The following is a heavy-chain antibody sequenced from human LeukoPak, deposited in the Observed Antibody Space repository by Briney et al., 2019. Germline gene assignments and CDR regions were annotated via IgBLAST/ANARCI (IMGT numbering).Heavy chain of an antibody. CDR1: GFTFSSYE. J-gene: IGHJ4*02. CDR3: ARAHYYDSSGLDF. Sequence: GGSLRLSCAASGFTFSSYEMNWVGQAPGKGLEWVSYISSSGSTIYYADSLKGRLTISRDNAKNSLYLQMNSLRAEDTAVYYCARAHYYDSSGLDFWGQGTLVTVSS. D-gene: IGHD3-22*01. CDR2: ISSSGSTI. V-gene: IGHV3-48*03.